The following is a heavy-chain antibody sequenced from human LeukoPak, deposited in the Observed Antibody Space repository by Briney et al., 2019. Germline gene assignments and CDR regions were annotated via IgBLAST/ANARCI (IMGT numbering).Heavy chain of an antibody. Sequence: SETPSLTCAVYGGSFSGYYWSWIRQPPGKGLEWIGEINHSGSTNYNPSLMSRVTISVDTSKNQFSLKLSSVTAADTAVYYCARVYYDSSGYYYIHFDYWGQGTLVTVSS. CDR1: GGSFSGYY. J-gene: IGHJ4*02. D-gene: IGHD3-22*01. V-gene: IGHV4-34*01. CDR3: ARVYYDSSGYYYIHFDY. CDR2: INHSGST.